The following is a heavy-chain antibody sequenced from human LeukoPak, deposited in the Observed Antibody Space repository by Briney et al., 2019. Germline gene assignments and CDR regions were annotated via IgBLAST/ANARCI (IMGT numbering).Heavy chain of an antibody. D-gene: IGHD5-24*01. Sequence: SETLSLTCTVSGGSISNYYWSWIRQPPGKGLEWLGRIYTRGSTDYNPSLNSRVTISVDTSKNQCSLKLTSVAAADTAVYYCARDRGYTDLNWFDPWGQGTLVTVSS. CDR1: GGSISNYY. CDR2: IYTRGST. V-gene: IGHV4-4*07. J-gene: IGHJ5*02. CDR3: ARDRGYTDLNWFDP.